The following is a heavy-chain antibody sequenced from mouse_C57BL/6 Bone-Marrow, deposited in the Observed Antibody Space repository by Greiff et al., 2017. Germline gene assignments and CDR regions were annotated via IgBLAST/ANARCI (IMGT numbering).Heavy chain of an antibody. CDR3: AGDYDGYYGTAWCAN. D-gene: IGHD2-3*01. Sequence: QVQLKQPGAELVRPGTSVKLSCKASGYTFTSYWMHWVKQRPGQGLEWIGVIDPSDSYTNYNQKFKGKATLTVDTSSSTAYMQLSSLTSEDSAVYYCAGDYDGYYGTAWCANWGKAPLVTFS. V-gene: IGHV1-59*01. J-gene: IGHJ3*01. CDR2: IDPSDSYT. CDR1: GYTFTSYW.